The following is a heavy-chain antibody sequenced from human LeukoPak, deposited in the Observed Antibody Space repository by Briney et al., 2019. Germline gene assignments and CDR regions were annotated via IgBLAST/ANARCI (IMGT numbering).Heavy chain of an antibody. CDR2: ISPSSGAT. CDR3: GRVAYCGGDCYYYFDY. Sequence: ASVKVSCKASGYTFTDYYIHCVRQAPGQGLEWMGLISPSSGATNYAQKFQGRVTVTRDASINTAYMELYSLTSDDTAVYYCGRVAYCGGDCYYYFDYWGQGTLVTVSS. CDR1: GYTFTDYY. J-gene: IGHJ4*02. D-gene: IGHD2-21*02. V-gene: IGHV1-2*02.